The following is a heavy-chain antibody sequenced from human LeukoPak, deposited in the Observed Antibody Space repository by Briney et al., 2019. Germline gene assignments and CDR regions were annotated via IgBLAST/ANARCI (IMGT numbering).Heavy chain of an antibody. V-gene: IGHV3-48*01. CDR3: ASLLRDILTFFDY. CDR2: ISSSSSTI. CDR1: GFTFSTYS. Sequence: GGSLRLSCAASGFTFSTYSMNWVRQAPRKGLEWVSYISSSSSTIYYADSVKGRFTISRDNAKNSLYLQLNSLRAEDTAVYYCASLLRDILTFFDYWGQGTLVTVSS. J-gene: IGHJ4*02.